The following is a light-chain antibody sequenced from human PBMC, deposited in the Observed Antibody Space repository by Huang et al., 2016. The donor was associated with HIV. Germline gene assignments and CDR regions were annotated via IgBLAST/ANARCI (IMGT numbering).Light chain of an antibody. Sequence: IVMTQSPVTLSVSPGERATLSCRASAGVSNNLAWYQQRPGQTPRLLIHGASTRHTGVPAKFSGRGSGTEFTLTITNLQPEDSAVYYCQHYNNWPPWTFGPGTQVEI. V-gene: IGKV3D-15*01. J-gene: IGKJ1*01. CDR1: AGVSNN. CDR3: QHYNNWPPWT. CDR2: GAS.